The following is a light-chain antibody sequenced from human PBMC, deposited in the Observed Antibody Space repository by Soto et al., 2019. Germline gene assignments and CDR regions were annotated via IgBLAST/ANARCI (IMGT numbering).Light chain of an antibody. CDR1: SSDVGYYDY. CDR2: EVT. J-gene: IGLJ2*01. V-gene: IGLV2-8*01. Sequence: QSALTQPPSASGSPGQSVTISCTGTSSDVGYYDYVSWYQQHPGKAPKLMIYEVTKRPSGVPDRFSGSKSGNTASLTVSGLQADDEADYYCSSYAGSNNIWVFGGGTKLTVL. CDR3: SSYAGSNNIWV.